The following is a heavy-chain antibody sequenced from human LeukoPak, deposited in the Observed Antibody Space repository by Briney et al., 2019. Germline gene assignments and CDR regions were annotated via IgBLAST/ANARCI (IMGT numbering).Heavy chain of an antibody. CDR3: TRGGSSGRTSYYYGMDV. Sequence: GGSLRLSCAASGFTFSSYAMSWVRQAPGKGLEWVSGISGSGGSTEYADSVKGLFTISRDNSKSTLYLEMNSLRAADTAVYYCTRGGSSGRTSYYYGMDVWGQGTTVTVSS. CDR2: ISGSGGST. J-gene: IGHJ6*02. D-gene: IGHD6-19*01. CDR1: GFTFSSYA. V-gene: IGHV3-23*01.